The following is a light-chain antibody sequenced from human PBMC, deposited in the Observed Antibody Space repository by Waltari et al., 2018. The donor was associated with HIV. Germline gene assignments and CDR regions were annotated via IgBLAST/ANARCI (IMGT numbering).Light chain of an antibody. V-gene: IGLV1-40*01. J-gene: IGLJ2*01. CDR3: QSYDSSLSAYVV. CDR2: ANI. Sequence: QSVLTPPPSVSGAPGQRVTISCTGTSPHLGAGYHVHWYPQLPGTAPKLLIYANIHRPSGVPDRFSVSKSATSASLAITGLQAEDEADYFCQSYDSSLSAYVVFGGGTKLTVL. CDR1: SPHLGAGYH.